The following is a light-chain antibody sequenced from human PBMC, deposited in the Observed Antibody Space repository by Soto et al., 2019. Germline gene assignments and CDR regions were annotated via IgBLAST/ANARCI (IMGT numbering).Light chain of an antibody. Sequence: EIVMTQSPTILSVSPGAIATRSCRASQSVSSHLPWYKQKHGQPPRLLIYAVYTTAPRIPARFSGSGAATKFTLTIISLQSADFVVYYYHQYHSWPPRTFGQGTEVEIK. J-gene: IGKJ1*01. CDR2: AVY. V-gene: IGKV3D-15*01. CDR1: QSVSSH. CDR3: HQYHSWPPRT.